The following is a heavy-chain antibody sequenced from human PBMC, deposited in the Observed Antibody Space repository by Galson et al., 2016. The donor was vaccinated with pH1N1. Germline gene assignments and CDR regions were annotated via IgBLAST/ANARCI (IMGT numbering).Heavy chain of an antibody. Sequence: SLRLSCAASGLTFNSYGMHRVRQAPGKGPEWVAFIRYDGSNKYYADSVKGRFTISRDNSKNMLYLQMNSLRTEDTAVYYCAKDRGYSYGRFFDYWGQGALVIVSS. D-gene: IGHD5-12*01. CDR1: GLTFNSYG. CDR2: IRYDGSNK. CDR3: AKDRGYSYGRFFDY. V-gene: IGHV3-30*02. J-gene: IGHJ4*02.